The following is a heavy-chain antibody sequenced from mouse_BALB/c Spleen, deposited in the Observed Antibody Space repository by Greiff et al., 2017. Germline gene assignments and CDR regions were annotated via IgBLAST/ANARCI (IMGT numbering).Heavy chain of an antibody. D-gene: IGHD1-1*01. CDR3: ARVTTVVATPYAMDY. J-gene: IGHJ4*01. CDR2: IDPSDSET. CDR1: GYSFTSYW. Sequence: VQLQQSGPQLVRPGASVKISCKASGYSFTSYWMHWVKQRPGQGLEWIGMIDPSDSETRLNQKFKDKATLTVDKSSSTAYMQLSSPTSEDSAVYYCARVTTVVATPYAMDYWGQGTSGTVSS. V-gene: IGHV1S126*01.